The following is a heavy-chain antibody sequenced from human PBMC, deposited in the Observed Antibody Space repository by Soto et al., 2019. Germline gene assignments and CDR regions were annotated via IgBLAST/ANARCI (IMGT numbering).Heavy chain of an antibody. V-gene: IGHV4-39*01. J-gene: IGHJ5*02. Sequence: QLQLQESGPGLVKPSETLSLTCTVSGGSISSSSYYWGWIRQPPGKGLEWIGSIYYSGSTYYNPSLKSRVTISVDTSKNQSSLKRSSVTAADTAVYYCARGFLDSSSWYSRFGWFDPWGQGTLVTVSS. D-gene: IGHD6-13*01. CDR3: ARGFLDSSSWYSRFGWFDP. CDR1: GGSISSSSYY. CDR2: IYYSGST.